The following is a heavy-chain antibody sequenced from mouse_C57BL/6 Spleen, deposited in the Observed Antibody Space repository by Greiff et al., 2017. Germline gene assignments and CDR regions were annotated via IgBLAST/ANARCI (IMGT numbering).Heavy chain of an antibody. D-gene: IGHD2-5*01. CDR2: IDPSDSYT. Sequence: QVQLQQPGAELVKPGASVKLSCKASGYTFTSYWMQWVKQRPGQGLEWIGEIDPSDSYTNYNQKFKGKATLTVDTSSSTAYMQLSSLTSEDSAVYYCARNYYSNSHCAMDYWGQGTSVTVSS. CDR1: GYTFTSYW. V-gene: IGHV1-50*01. CDR3: ARNYYSNSHCAMDY. J-gene: IGHJ4*01.